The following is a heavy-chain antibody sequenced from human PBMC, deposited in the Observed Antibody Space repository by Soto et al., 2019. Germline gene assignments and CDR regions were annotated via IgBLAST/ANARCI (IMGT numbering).Heavy chain of an antibody. J-gene: IGHJ6*02. D-gene: IGHD2-15*01. V-gene: IGHV5-10-1*01. CDR3: ARRLVGGKCEHGMDV. CDR1: GYIFTCYR. CDR2: IGPSDSYT. Sequence: GVSLKSSGKGSGYIFTCYRISWGRQMPGKGPAWMGRIGPSDSYTNYSPSFPCHITISADKSIITAYLQWSSLKASDPAMYYCARRLVGGKCEHGMDVWGQGTTVTVSS.